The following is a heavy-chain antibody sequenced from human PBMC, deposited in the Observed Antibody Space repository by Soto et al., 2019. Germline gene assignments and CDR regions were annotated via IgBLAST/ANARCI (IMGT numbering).Heavy chain of an antibody. V-gene: IGHV4-59*01. CDR2: IYYSGST. Sequence: SETLSLTCTVSGGSISSYYWSWIRQPPGKGLEWIGYIYYSGSTNYNPSLKSRVTISVDTSKNQFSLKLSSVTAADTAIYYCVRHEVAHSFDPWGQGTLVTVSS. J-gene: IGHJ5*02. D-gene: IGHD2-15*01. CDR3: VRHEVAHSFDP. CDR1: GGSISSYY.